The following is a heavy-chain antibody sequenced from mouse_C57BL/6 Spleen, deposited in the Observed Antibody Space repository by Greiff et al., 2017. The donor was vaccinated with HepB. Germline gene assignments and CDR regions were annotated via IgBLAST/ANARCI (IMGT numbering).Heavy chain of an antibody. Sequence: QVQLQQSGAELVRPGASVKLSCKASGYTFTDYYINWVKQRPGQGLEWIARIYPGSGNTYYNEKFKGKATLTAEKSSSTAYMQLSSLTSEDSAVYFCAREGYGSSSYYFDYWGQGTTLTVSS. CDR1: GYTFTDYY. D-gene: IGHD1-1*01. J-gene: IGHJ2*01. V-gene: IGHV1-76*01. CDR2: IYPGSGNT. CDR3: AREGYGSSSYYFDY.